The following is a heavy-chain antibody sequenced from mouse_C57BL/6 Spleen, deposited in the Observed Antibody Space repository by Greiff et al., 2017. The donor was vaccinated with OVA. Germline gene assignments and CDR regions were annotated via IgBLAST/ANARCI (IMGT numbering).Heavy chain of an antibody. D-gene: IGHD2-10*02. CDR3: ARRSMVSYAMDY. CDR2: FHPYNGDT. CDR1: GYTFTTYP. V-gene: IGHV1-47*01. Sequence: VQRVESGAELVKPGASVKLSCKASGYTFTTYPIEWMKQNHGKSLEWIGTFHPYNGDTKYNEKFKGKATLTVEKTSSTVYLELSRLTSDDSAVYYCARRSMVSYAMDYWGQGTSVTVSS. J-gene: IGHJ4*01.